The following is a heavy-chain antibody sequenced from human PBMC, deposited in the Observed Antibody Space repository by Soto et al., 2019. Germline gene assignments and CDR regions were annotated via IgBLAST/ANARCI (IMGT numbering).Heavy chain of an antibody. Sequence: QVQLVQSGAEVKKPGSSVKVSCKTSGVSFNNNGIGWVRQAPGHGLEWMGGVSPPFRTSNYARKFQGRISITADASTGTVNMELSSLKSEDTAQYYCARVLYYGSGSYSPYGMDVWRQGTTVTVSS. CDR2: VSPPFRTS. CDR1: GVSFNNNG. V-gene: IGHV1-69*01. CDR3: ARVLYYGSGSYSPYGMDV. D-gene: IGHD3-10*01. J-gene: IGHJ6*02.